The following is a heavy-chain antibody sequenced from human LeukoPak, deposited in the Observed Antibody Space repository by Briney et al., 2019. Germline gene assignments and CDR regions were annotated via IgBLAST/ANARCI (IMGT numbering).Heavy chain of an antibody. V-gene: IGHV3-74*01. D-gene: IGHD3-10*01. CDR1: GFTFSSYW. CDR3: STGSGHAIDI. CDR2: INSDGSST. Sequence: QPGGSLGLSCAASGFTFSSYWMHWVRQVPGKGLVWVSRINSDGSSTSYADSVKGLFTISRDNAKNTLYVQMNSLRAEDTAVYYCSTGSGHAIDIWGRGTMVTVSS. J-gene: IGHJ3*02.